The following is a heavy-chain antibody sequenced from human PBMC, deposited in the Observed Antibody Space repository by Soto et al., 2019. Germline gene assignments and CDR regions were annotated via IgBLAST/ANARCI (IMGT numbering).Heavy chain of an antibody. CDR1: GYTFTSYG. D-gene: IGHD6-19*01. Sequence: ASVKVCCKASGYTFTSYGISWVRQDPEQGLEWMGWISAYNGNTNYAQKLQGRVTMTTDTSTSTAYMELRSLRSDDTALYYCARGIAGAGTPSFDYWGQGTLVTVSS. V-gene: IGHV1-18*01. J-gene: IGHJ4*02. CDR3: ARGIAGAGTPSFDY. CDR2: ISAYNGNT.